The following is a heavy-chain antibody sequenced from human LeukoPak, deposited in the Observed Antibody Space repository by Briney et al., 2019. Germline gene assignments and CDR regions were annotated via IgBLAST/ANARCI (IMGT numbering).Heavy chain of an antibody. Sequence: GESLKISCKGSGYSFPNYWIAWVRQMPGKGLEWMGIIYPGDSDTKYSPSFEGQVTLSVDKSINTAYLQWSSLTASDTAMYYCARLTDYYDSSGYYRNYNWFDPWGQGTLVTVSP. V-gene: IGHV5-51*01. J-gene: IGHJ5*02. CDR3: ARLTDYYDSSGYYRNYNWFDP. CDR2: IYPGDSDT. CDR1: GYSFPNYW. D-gene: IGHD3-22*01.